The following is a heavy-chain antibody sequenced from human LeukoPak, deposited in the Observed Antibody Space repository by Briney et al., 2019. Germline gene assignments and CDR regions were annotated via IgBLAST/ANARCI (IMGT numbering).Heavy chain of an antibody. CDR3: ARQLRWNQYYFDY. CDR2: ISAYNGDT. V-gene: IGHV1-18*01. CDR1: GYIFTNYG. Sequence: GASVKVSCKASGYIFTNYGISWVRPAPGQGLEWMAWISAYNGDTNYAQNLQGRVTVTTDTSTSTAHMELRSLRSDDTAVYYCARQLRWNQYYFDYWGQGTLVTVSS. J-gene: IGHJ4*02. D-gene: IGHD4-23*01.